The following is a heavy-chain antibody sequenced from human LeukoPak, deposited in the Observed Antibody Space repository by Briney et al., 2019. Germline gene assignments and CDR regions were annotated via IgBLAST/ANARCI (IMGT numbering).Heavy chain of an antibody. V-gene: IGHV1-8*02. Sequence: ASVKVSCKASGYTFTGYYMHWVRQAPGQGLEWMGWMNPNSGNTGYAQKFQGRVTMTRNTSISTAYMELSSLRSEDTAVYYCARGPPHYYYMDVWGKGTTVTVSS. CDR1: GYTFTGYY. J-gene: IGHJ6*03. CDR3: ARGPPHYYYMDV. CDR2: MNPNSGNT.